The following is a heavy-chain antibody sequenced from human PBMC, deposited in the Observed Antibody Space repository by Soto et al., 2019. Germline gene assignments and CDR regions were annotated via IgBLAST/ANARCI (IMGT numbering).Heavy chain of an antibody. CDR3: ARDCSSTSCKGQYGLDG. D-gene: IGHD2-2*01. CDR2: INQDGSEQ. Sequence: RRLSCAASGFTFGNYWMTWVRQAPGKGLEWVANINQDGSEQDSVDSVRGRFTISRDNSENSLFLEMNSLRAEDTAVYYCARDCSSTSCKGQYGLDGWGQGTTVTAP. V-gene: IGHV3-7*03. CDR1: GFTFGNYW. J-gene: IGHJ6*02.